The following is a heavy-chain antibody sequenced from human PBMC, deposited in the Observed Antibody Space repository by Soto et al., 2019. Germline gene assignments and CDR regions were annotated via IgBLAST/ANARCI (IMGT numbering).Heavy chain of an antibody. CDR2: IYYTGRT. CDR1: GGSVTSGRYY. D-gene: IGHD6-19*01. Sequence: SETLSLTCTVSGGSVTSGRYYWSWSRQPPGKGLEWIGYIYYTGRTSYSSSLKSRVTISVDTPENQFSLKLSSVTAADTAKYYCARSGAGSGWLGGQGTQVTVSS. CDR3: ARSGAGSGWL. J-gene: IGHJ4*02. V-gene: IGHV4-61*01.